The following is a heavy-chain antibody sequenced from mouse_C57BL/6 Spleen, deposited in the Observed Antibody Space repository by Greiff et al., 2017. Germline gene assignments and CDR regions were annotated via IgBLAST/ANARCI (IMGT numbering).Heavy chain of an antibody. V-gene: IGHV1-82*01. CDR3: ARLGDYGYFDY. CDR2: IYPGDGDT. J-gene: IGHJ2*01. D-gene: IGHD2-4*01. Sequence: QVQLQQSGPELVKPGASVKISCKASGYAFSSSWMNWVKQRPGKGLEWIGRIYPGDGDTNYNGKFKGKATLTADKSSSTAYMQLSSLTSEDSAVYFCARLGDYGYFDYWGQGTTLTVSS. CDR1: GYAFSSSW.